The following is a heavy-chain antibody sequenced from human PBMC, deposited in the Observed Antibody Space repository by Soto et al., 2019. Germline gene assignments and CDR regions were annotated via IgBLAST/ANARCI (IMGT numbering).Heavy chain of an antibody. Sequence: PSETLSLTCTVSGGSISSGTYYWGWIRQPPGKGLEWIGSIFYSGTTYYNPSLKSRVTISVDTSKNQFSLKLSSVTAADTAVYYCARNMVVTATDWHFDLWGRGTLVTVSS. CDR1: GGSISSGTYY. V-gene: IGHV4-39*01. CDR3: ARNMVVTATDWHFDL. J-gene: IGHJ2*01. D-gene: IGHD2-21*02. CDR2: IFYSGTT.